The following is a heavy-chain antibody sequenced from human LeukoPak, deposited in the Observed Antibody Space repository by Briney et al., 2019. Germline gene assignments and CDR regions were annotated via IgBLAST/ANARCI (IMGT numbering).Heavy chain of an antibody. Sequence: GGSLRLSCAASGFTFSSYWMHWVRQVPGKGLVWVSHIKSDGSSTSYADSVKGRFTISRDNPKTPLYLQMNSLRAEDTAVYYCARDRGYGFDYWGQGTLVTVSS. CDR2: IKSDGSST. J-gene: IGHJ4*02. D-gene: IGHD5-18*01. CDR3: ARDRGYGFDY. V-gene: IGHV3-74*01. CDR1: GFTFSSYW.